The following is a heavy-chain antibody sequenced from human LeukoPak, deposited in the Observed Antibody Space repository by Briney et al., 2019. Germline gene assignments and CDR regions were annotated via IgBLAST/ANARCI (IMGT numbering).Heavy chain of an antibody. Sequence: SETLSLTCTVSGGSMSSYYWSWIRQPPGKGLEWIGYIFYSGSTEYNPSLKSRVTISVDTSKNQFSLKLSSVTAADTAVYYCAREVGERYQLLGGYYYYYYYMDVWGKGTTVTVSS. CDR1: GGSMSSYY. CDR3: AREVGERYQLLGGYYYYYYYMDV. V-gene: IGHV4-59*12. D-gene: IGHD2-2*01. J-gene: IGHJ6*03. CDR2: IFYSGST.